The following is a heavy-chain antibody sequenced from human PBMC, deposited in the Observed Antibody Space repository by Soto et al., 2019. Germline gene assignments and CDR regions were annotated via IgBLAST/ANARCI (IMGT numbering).Heavy chain of an antibody. D-gene: IGHD5-12*01. J-gene: IGHJ6*02. V-gene: IGHV1-46*01. CDR1: GYTFTSYY. CDR2: INPSGGST. Sequence: GASVKVSCKASGYTFTSYYMHWVRQAPGQGLEWMGIINPSGGSTSYAQKFQGRVTMTRDTSTSTVYMELSSLRSEDTAVYYCASPGRPEMATITRWGLDGLDFWGQGTTVTVSS. CDR3: ASPGRPEMATITRWGLDGLDF.